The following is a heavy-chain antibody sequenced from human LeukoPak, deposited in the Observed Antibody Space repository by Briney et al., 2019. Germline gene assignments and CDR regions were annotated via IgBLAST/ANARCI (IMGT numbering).Heavy chain of an antibody. J-gene: IGHJ6*02. D-gene: IGHD3-3*01. CDR2: INPSGGST. CDR3: ARGAVVAKLRFLEWFYYYGMDV. CDR1: GYTFTSYY. V-gene: IGHV1-46*01. Sequence: ASVKVSCKASGYTFTSYYMHWVRQAPGQGLEWMGIINPSGGSTSYAQKFQGRVTMTRDTSTSTAYMELRSLRSDDTAVYYCARGAVVAKLRFLEWFYYYGMDVWAQGTTVTVSS.